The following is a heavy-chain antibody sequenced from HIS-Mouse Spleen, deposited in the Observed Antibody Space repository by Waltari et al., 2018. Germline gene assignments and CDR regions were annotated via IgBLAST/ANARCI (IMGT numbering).Heavy chain of an antibody. CDR2: LSYDGSNK. CDR1: GFTFSSYG. J-gene: IGHJ4*02. V-gene: IGHV3-30*18. Sequence: QVQLVESGGGVVQPGRSLRLSCAASGFTFSSYGMHWVSQAPGKGREWGVSLSYDGSNKYYADSGKGRFTTSRDNSKNTLYLQMNSLRADDTAVYYCAKDKHLACDSWGQGPLVTVSS. D-gene: IGHD2-21*01. CDR3: AKDKHLACDS.